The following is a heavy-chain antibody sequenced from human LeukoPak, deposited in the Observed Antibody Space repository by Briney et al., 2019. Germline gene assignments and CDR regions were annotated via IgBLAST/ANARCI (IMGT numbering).Heavy chain of an antibody. CDR2: INHSGST. D-gene: IGHD6-19*01. V-gene: IGHV4-39*07. CDR3: ARLTVADPYYFDY. CDR1: GGSISSGSYY. Sequence: PSETLSLTCTVSGGSISSGSYYWSWIRQPPGKGLEWIGEINHSGSTNYNPSLKSRVTISVDTSKNQFSLKLSSVTAADTAVYYCARLTVADPYYFDYWGQGTLVTVSS. J-gene: IGHJ4*02.